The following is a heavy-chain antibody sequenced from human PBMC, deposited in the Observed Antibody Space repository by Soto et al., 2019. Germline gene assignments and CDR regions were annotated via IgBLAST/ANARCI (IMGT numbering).Heavy chain of an antibody. V-gene: IGHV5-51*01. CDR2: IYPGDSDT. J-gene: IGHJ4*02. CDR3: ARYSSSRSLGGYYFHY. CDR1: GYSFTSYW. D-gene: IGHD6-13*01. Sequence: PGESLKISCKGSGYSFTSYWIGWVRQMPGKGLEWMGIIYPGDSDTRYSPSFQGQVTISADKSISTAYLQWSSLKASDTAMYYCARYSSSRSLGGYYFHYRGRGTLVT.